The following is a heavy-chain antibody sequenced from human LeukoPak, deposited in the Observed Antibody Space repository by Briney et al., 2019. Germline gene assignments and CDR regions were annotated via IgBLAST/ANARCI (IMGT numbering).Heavy chain of an antibody. V-gene: IGHV4-59*08. CDR3: ARVVEGDGYNYVDWFDP. D-gene: IGHD5-24*01. Sequence: PSETLSLTCTVSGGSITNYYWSWIRQPPGKGLEWIGFSYYNGNTNYNPSLKGRVTISVDTSKNQFSLKLSSVTAADTAVYYCARVVEGDGYNYVDWFDPWGQGTLVTVSS. CDR1: GGSITNYY. CDR2: SYYNGNT. J-gene: IGHJ5*02.